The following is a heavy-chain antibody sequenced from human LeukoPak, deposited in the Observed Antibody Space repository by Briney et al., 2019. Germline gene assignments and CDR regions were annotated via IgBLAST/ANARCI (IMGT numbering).Heavy chain of an antibody. D-gene: IGHD5-12*01. CDR2: IYYSGST. CDR1: GDSFSSGSYY. V-gene: IGHV4-39*01. CDR3: ARLGEYSGYDY. J-gene: IGHJ4*02. Sequence: SETLSLTCTVSGDSFSSGSYYWDWIRQPTGKGLEWIGSIYYSGSTYYNPSLKSRVTISVDTSKNQFSLKLSSVTAADTALYYCARLGEYSGYDYWGQGTLVTVSS.